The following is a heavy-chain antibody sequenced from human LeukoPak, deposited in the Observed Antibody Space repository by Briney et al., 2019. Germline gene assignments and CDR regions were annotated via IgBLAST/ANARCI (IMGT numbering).Heavy chain of an antibody. CDR2: IYSGGST. J-gene: IGHJ4*02. V-gene: IGHV3-NL1*01. Sequence: GGSLRLSCAASGFTFSRYGMHWVRQAPDKGLEWVSVIYSGGSTYYADSVKGRFTISRDNSKNTLYLQMSSLRAEDTAVYYCAKDASTVTLHADYWGQGTLVTVSS. CDR1: GFTFSRYG. D-gene: IGHD4-17*01. CDR3: AKDASTVTLHADY.